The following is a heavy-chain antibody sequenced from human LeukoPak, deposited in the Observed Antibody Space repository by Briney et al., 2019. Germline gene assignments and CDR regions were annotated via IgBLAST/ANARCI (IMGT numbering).Heavy chain of an antibody. CDR3: ARLSGRGRGVVYAKRGNYFDY. J-gene: IGHJ4*02. Sequence: KPSETLSLTCAVFGGSFSGYYWSWIRQPPGKGLEWIGEINHSGSTNYNPSLKSRVTISVDTSKNQFSLKLSSVTAADTAVYYWARLSGRGRGVVYAKRGNYFDYWGQGTLVTVSS. D-gene: IGHD3-10*01. V-gene: IGHV4-34*01. CDR1: GGSFSGYY. CDR2: INHSGST.